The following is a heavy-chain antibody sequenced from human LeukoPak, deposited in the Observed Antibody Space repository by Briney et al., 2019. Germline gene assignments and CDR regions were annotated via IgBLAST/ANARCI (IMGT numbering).Heavy chain of an antibody. J-gene: IGHJ6*03. CDR3: ARVRTGYDISGYYYYMDV. CDR2: IYYSGST. CDR1: GGSISSSSYY. D-gene: IGHD3-9*01. V-gene: IGHV4-61*05. Sequence: PSETLSLTCTVSGGSISSSSYYWGWIRQPPGKGLEWIGYIYYSGSTNYNPSLKSRVTISVDTSKNQFSLKLSSVTAADTAVYYCARVRTGYDISGYYYYMDVWGKGTTVTISS.